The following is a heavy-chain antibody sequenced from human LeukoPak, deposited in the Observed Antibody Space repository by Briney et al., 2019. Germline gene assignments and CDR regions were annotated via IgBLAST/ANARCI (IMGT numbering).Heavy chain of an antibody. J-gene: IGHJ4*02. CDR1: GFTFSSYS. Sequence: PGGSLRLSCAASGFTFSSYSMNWVRQAPGKGPEWVSSISSSSSYIYYADSVKGRFTISRDNAKNSLYLQMNSLRAEDTAVYYCARADAIYFDYWGQGTLVTVSS. CDR2: ISSSSSYI. V-gene: IGHV3-21*01. CDR3: ARADAIYFDY.